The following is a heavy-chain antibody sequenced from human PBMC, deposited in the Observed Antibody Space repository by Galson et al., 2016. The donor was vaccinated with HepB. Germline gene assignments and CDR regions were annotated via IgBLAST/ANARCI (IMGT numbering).Heavy chain of an antibody. V-gene: IGHV3-15*01. D-gene: IGHD3-3*01. Sequence: SLRLSCAASGFTLTNAWMTWVRQAPGKGLEWVGRIKSNTDGGTIDYAAPVKGRFSISRDASKNTVHLYMSSLKTEDTAVYYCTTDSKYPYYDFSSGPFRLAHYNAMDVWGQGTTVTVSS. CDR1: GFTLTNAW. CDR2: IKSNTDGGTI. CDR3: TTDSKYPYYDFSSGPFRLAHYNAMDV. J-gene: IGHJ6*02.